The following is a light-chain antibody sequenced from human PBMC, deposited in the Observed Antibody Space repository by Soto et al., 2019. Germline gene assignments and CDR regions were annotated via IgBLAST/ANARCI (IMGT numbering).Light chain of an antibody. CDR1: QGISSA. Sequence: AIQLTQSPSSLSASVGDRVTITCRASQGISSALAWYQQKPGKAPKLLIYDASSLESGVPSRFSGSGSGTDFTPTISSLQPEDCATYYCQQFNNYPITFGQGTRLEIK. CDR2: DAS. V-gene: IGKV1D-13*01. CDR3: QQFNNYPIT. J-gene: IGKJ5*01.